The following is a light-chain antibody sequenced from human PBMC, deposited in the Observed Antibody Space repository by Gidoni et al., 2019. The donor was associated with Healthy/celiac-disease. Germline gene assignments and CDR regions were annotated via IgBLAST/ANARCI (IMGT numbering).Light chain of an antibody. CDR3: QQYSSSRA. Sequence: EIVLTQSPGTLSMSPGKRATLSCRASQSVSCSYLAWYQQKPGQAPRLLIDGASSRATGIPDRFSGSGSGTDFTLTISRLEPEDFAVYYCQQYSSSRAFGQGTKVEIK. J-gene: IGKJ1*01. CDR1: QSVSCSY. V-gene: IGKV3-20*01. CDR2: GAS.